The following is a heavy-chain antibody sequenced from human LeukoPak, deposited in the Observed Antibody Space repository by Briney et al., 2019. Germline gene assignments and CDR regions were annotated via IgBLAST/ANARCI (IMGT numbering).Heavy chain of an antibody. CDR3: ARDNTGSYYFDY. CDR2: ISSGISTI. J-gene: IGHJ4*02. D-gene: IGHD1-26*01. V-gene: IGHV3-48*01. Sequence: GGSLRLSCAVSGFTVSDYGIHWVRQAPGKGLEWVSFISSGISTIYYADSVKGRFTISRDNAKNSLYLQMNSLRVEDTAVYYCARDNTGSYYFDYWGQGTLVTVSS. CDR1: GFTVSDYG.